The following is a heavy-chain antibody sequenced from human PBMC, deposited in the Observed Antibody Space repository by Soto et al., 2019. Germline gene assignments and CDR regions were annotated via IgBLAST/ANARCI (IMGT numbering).Heavy chain of an antibody. Sequence: GASVKVSCKASGYTFTSYYMHWVRQAPGQGLEWMGIINPSGGSTSYAQKFQGRVTMTRDTSTSTVYMELSSLRSEDTAVYYCARDRIAVAGTAFLRYNWFDPWGQGTLVTVSS. J-gene: IGHJ5*02. CDR1: GYTFTSYY. D-gene: IGHD6-19*01. CDR2: INPSGGST. V-gene: IGHV1-46*01. CDR3: ARDRIAVAGTAFLRYNWFDP.